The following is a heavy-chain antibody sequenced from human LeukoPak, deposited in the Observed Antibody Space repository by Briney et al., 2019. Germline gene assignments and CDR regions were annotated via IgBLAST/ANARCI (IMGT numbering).Heavy chain of an antibody. CDR3: ARDTPWAGNYY. V-gene: IGHV1-18*04. CDR1: GYTFTSYY. CDR2: ISAYNGNT. Sequence: GASVKVSCKASGYTFTSYYMHWVRQAPGQGLEWMGWISAYNGNTNYAQKLQGRVTMTTDTSTSTAYMELRSLRSDDTAVYYCARDTPWAGNYYWGQGTLVTVSS. D-gene: IGHD3/OR15-3a*01. J-gene: IGHJ4*02.